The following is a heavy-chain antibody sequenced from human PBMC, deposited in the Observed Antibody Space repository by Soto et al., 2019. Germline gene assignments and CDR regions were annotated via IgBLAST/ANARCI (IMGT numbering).Heavy chain of an antibody. CDR1: GGSISSYY. J-gene: IGHJ3*02. CDR3: ARGRGGWFINQRLNAFDI. Sequence: QVQLQESGPGLVKPSETLSLTCTVSGGSISSYYWSWIRQPPGKGLEWIGYIYYSGSTNYNPSLTSRVTISVDTSKNQFSLKLSSVTAADTAVYYCARGRGGWFINQRLNAFDIWGQGTMVTVSS. CDR2: IYYSGST. D-gene: IGHD6-25*01. V-gene: IGHV4-59*01.